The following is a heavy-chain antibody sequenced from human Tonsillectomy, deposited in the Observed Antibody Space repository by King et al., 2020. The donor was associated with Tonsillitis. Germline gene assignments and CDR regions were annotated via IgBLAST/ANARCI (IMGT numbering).Heavy chain of an antibody. D-gene: IGHD3-22*01. CDR1: GYRFTSYW. Sequence: VQLVESGAEVKKPGESLKISCKGSGYRFTSYWIAWVRQMPGKGLEWMGIIYPRDSDTTYSPTFQGQVTISPDKSISTAYLQWRSLKASATAMYYCAIHDYDSSGHDVFDIWGQGTMVTVSS. CDR3: AIHDYDSSGHDVFDI. CDR2: IYPRDSDT. J-gene: IGHJ3*02. V-gene: IGHV5-51*01.